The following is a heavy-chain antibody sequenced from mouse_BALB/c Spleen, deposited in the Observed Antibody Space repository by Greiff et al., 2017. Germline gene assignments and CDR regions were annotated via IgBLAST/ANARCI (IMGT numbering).Heavy chain of an antibody. CDR2: IWGDGST. J-gene: IGHJ3*01. D-gene: IGHD2-1*01. CDR1: GFSLTGYG. Sequence: QVQLKESGPGLVAPSQSLSITCTVSGFSLTGYGVNWVRQPPGKGLEWLGMIWGDGSTDYNSALKSRLSISKDNSKSQVFLKMNSLQTDDTARYYCARGGNYEWFAYWGQGTLVTVSA. CDR3: ARGGNYEWFAY. V-gene: IGHV2-6-7*01.